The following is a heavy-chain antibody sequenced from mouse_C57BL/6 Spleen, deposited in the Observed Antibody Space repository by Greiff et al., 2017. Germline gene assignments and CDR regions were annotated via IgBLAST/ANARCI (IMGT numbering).Heavy chain of an antibody. J-gene: IGHJ4*01. CDR1: GYTFTTYP. D-gene: IGHD1-1*01. CDR2: FQPYNDDT. Sequence: QVQLQQSGAELVKPGASVKMSCKASGYTFTTYPIEWMKQTHGKSLEWIGNFQPYNDDTKYNEKFKGKATLTVEKSSSSVYVELIRLTSDDSAVYHCARTGSSHYYARDYWGKGTSVTVSS. V-gene: IGHV1-47*01. CDR3: ARTGSSHYYARDY.